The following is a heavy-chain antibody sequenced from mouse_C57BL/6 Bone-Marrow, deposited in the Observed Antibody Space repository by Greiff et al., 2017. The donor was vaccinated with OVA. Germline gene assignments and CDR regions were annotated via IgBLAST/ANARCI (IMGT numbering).Heavy chain of an antibody. V-gene: IGHV5-6*01. Sequence: EVKVVESGGDLVKPGGSLKLSCAASGFTFSSYGMSWVRQTPDTRLEWVATISSGGSYTYYPDSVKGRFTISRDNAKNTLYLQMSSLTSEDTAMDYCAKGLWGTSAYWGQGTLVTVSA. CDR2: ISSGGSYT. CDR3: AKGLWGTSAY. D-gene: IGHD3-3*01. CDR1: GFTFSSYG. J-gene: IGHJ3*01.